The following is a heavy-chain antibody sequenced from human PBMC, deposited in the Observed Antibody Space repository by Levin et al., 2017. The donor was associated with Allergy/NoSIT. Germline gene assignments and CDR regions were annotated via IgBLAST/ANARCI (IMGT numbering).Heavy chain of an antibody. CDR1: GFTFGNYA. V-gene: IGHV3-23*01. Sequence: GESLKISCAASGFTFGNYAMSWVRQAPGKGLEWVSTISGSGGSTYYTDSVKGRFTISRDNSKNTLYVQMNSLRAEDTALYYCASCGSGTCDSTWDYWGQGTLVTVSS. CDR2: ISGSGGST. D-gene: IGHD2-21*01. J-gene: IGHJ4*02. CDR3: ASCGSGTCDSTWDY.